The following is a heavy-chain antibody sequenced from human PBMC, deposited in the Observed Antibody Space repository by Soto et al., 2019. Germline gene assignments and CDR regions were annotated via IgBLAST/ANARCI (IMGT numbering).Heavy chain of an antibody. CDR3: ARDSSSGWSAYYYYGMDV. J-gene: IGHJ6*02. V-gene: IGHV1-46*01. CDR2: INPSGGST. D-gene: IGHD6-19*01. CDR1: GYTFTSYY. Sequence: GASVKVSCKASGYTFTSYYMHWVRQAPGQGLEWMGIINPSGGSTSYAQKFQGRVTMTRDTSTSTVYMELSSLRSEDTAVYYCARDSSSGWSAYYYYGMDVWGQGTTVTVSS.